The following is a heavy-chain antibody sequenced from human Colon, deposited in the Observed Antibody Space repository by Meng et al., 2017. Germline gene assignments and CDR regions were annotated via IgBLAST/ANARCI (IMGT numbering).Heavy chain of an antibody. CDR2: IGHSGIT. J-gene: IGHJ4*02. Sequence: QVQLQESGPGLVKPSQTLSLTCPVSGGSISTSGYYWGGFRQPPGKGLEWIGSIGHSGITYYTPSLKSRVDISVDKSKNQFYLSLFSVTAADTAVYYCGRDQGRELINHWGQGTLVTVSS. CDR3: GRDQGRELINH. D-gene: IGHD1-7*01. CDR1: GGSISTSGYY. V-gene: IGHV4-39*07.